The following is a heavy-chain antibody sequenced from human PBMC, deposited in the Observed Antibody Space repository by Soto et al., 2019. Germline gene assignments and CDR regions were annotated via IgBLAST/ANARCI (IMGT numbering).Heavy chain of an antibody. J-gene: IGHJ4*02. Sequence: GRSHRLPYAASGFNFSSYAMSWVRQAPGKGLEWVSAISGSGGSTYYADSVKGRFTISRDNSKNTLYLQMNSLRAEDTAVYYCAKNSPGVRGGIDYWGQGTLVTVSS. D-gene: IGHD3-10*01. CDR3: AKNSPGVRGGIDY. CDR2: ISGSGGST. V-gene: IGHV3-23*01. CDR1: GFNFSSYA.